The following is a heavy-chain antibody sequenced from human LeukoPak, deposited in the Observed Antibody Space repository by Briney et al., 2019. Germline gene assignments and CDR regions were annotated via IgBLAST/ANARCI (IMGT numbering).Heavy chain of an antibody. CDR3: AKAGSYGLRQYYFDY. CDR2: IYHSGST. Sequence: SETLSLTCTVSGYSISSGYYWGWIRQPPGKGLEWIGSIYHSGSTYYNPSLKSRVTISVDTSKNQFSLKLSSVTAADTAVYYCAKAGSYGLRQYYFDYWGQGTLVTVSS. V-gene: IGHV4-38-2*02. J-gene: IGHJ4*02. D-gene: IGHD5-12*01. CDR1: GYSISSGYY.